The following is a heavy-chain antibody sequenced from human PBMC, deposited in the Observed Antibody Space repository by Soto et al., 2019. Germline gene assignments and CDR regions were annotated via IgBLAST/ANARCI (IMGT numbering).Heavy chain of an antibody. J-gene: IGHJ5*02. V-gene: IGHV4-39*01. CDR3: ARSAGYFSSTNCHVSWFGP. Sequence: SETLSLTCTVSGGSISGSNYYWGWVRQPPGKELEWIASIYYSGSTYYNPPLKSRVAMSVDTSKNQFSLRLSSVTAADTAVYYCARSAGYFSSTNCHVSWFGPCGQGTLVPVSS. D-gene: IGHD2-2*01. CDR1: GGSISGSNYY. CDR2: IYYSGST.